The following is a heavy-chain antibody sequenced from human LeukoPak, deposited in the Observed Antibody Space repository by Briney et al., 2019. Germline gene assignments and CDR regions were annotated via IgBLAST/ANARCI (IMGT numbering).Heavy chain of an antibody. CDR3: AKCAGSSPRYYFDY. Sequence: GGSLRLSCAASGFTFSSYGMHWVRQAPGKGLEWVAVISYDGSNKYYADSVKGRFTISRDDSKNTLYVQMNSLRAEDTAVYYCAKCAGSSPRYYFDYWGQGTLVTVSS. V-gene: IGHV3-30*18. CDR2: ISYDGSNK. J-gene: IGHJ4*02. CDR1: GFTFSSYG. D-gene: IGHD1-26*01.